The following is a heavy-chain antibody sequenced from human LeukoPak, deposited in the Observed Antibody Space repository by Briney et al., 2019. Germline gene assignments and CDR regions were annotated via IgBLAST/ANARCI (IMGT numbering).Heavy chain of an antibody. CDR3: ARVKSQPVADTYYYYMDV. D-gene: IGHD6-19*01. Sequence: GGSLRLSCAASGFTFSSYDMHWVRQAPGKGLEWVAFIRYDGSNKYYADSVKGRFTISRDKSKSTLYLQMNSLRAEDTAVYYCARVKSQPVADTYYYYMDVWGKGTTVTVSS. V-gene: IGHV3-30*02. CDR2: IRYDGSNK. CDR1: GFTFSSYD. J-gene: IGHJ6*03.